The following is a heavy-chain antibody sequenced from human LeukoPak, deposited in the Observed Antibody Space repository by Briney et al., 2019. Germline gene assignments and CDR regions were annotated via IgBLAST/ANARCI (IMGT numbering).Heavy chain of an antibody. CDR2: ISAYNGNT. Sequence: GASVKVSCKASGYTFTSYGISWVRQAPGQGLEWMGWISAYNGNTNYAQKLQGRVTMTTDTSTSTAYMELRSLRSDDTAVYYCARTYSSSWETYYYYMDVGGKGTTVTVSS. CDR1: GYTFTSYG. D-gene: IGHD6-13*01. J-gene: IGHJ6*03. V-gene: IGHV1-18*01. CDR3: ARTYSSSWETYYYYMDV.